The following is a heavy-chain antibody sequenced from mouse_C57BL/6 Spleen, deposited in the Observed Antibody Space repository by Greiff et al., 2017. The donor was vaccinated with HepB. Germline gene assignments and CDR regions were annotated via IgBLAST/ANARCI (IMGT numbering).Heavy chain of an antibody. V-gene: IGHV3-6*01. CDR2: ISYDGSN. Sequence: QLVESGPGLVKPSQSLSLTCSVTGYSITSGYYWNWIRQFPGNKLEWMGYISYDGSNNYNPSLKNRISITRDTSKNQFFLKLNSVTTEDTATYYCSRELRLLYYFDYWGQGTTLTVSS. J-gene: IGHJ2*01. CDR3: SRELRLLYYFDY. D-gene: IGHD3-2*02. CDR1: GYSITSGYY.